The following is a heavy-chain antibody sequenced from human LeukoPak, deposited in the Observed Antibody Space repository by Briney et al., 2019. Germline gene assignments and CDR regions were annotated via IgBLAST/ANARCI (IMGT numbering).Heavy chain of an antibody. CDR3: AKSSEHYYDSSGYTSLFDY. CDR1: GFTFSSYA. V-gene: IGHV3-23*01. CDR2: ISGSGGST. J-gene: IGHJ4*02. D-gene: IGHD3-22*01. Sequence: GGSLRLSCAASGFTFSSYAMSWVRQAPGKGLEWVSAISGSGGSTYYADSMKGRFTISRDNSKNTLYLQMNSLRAEDTAVYYCAKSSEHYYDSSGYTSLFDYWGQGTLVTVSS.